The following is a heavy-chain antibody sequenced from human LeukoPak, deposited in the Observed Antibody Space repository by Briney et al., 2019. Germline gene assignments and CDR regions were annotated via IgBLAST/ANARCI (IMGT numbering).Heavy chain of an antibody. V-gene: IGHV4-59*12. CDR2: IYFSGST. D-gene: IGHD3-22*01. J-gene: IGHJ4*02. Sequence: PSETLSLTCTVSGVSISSYYWSWIRQPPGKGLEWIGYIYFSGSTYYNPSLKSRVTISVDTSKNQFSLKLSSVTAADTAVYYCARDPSSSSGSGYYFDYWGQGTLVTVSS. CDR3: ARDPSSSSGSGYYFDY. CDR1: GVSISSYY.